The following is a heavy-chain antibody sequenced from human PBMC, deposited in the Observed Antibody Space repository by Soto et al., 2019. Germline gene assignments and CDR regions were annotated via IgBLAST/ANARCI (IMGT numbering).Heavy chain of an antibody. CDR2: ISSSGGGT. CDR1: GFAFSSYA. V-gene: IGHV3-23*01. CDR3: TKCSSTSFNYYYGMDV. Sequence: GGSLRLSSAASGFAFSSYAMSWVRQAPGKGLEWVSPISSSGGGTYYADSVKGRFTISRDNSKKKVTLQMKSLRAEDTAAYYCTKCSSTSFNYYYGMDVWGQGTTVTVSS. D-gene: IGHD2-2*01. J-gene: IGHJ6*02.